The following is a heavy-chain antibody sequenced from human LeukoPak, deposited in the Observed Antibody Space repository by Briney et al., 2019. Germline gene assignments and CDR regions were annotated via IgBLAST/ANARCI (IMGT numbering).Heavy chain of an antibody. D-gene: IGHD3-9*01. CDR1: GGTFSSYA. J-gene: IGHJ4*02. Sequence: GASVKVSCKASGGTFSSYAISWVRQAPGQGLEWMGGIIPIFGTANYAQKFQGRVTITTDESTSTAYMELSSLRSEDTAVYYCASTYDILTGYYIWYYWGQGTLVTVSS. CDR3: ASTYDILTGYYIWYY. CDR2: IIPIFGTA. V-gene: IGHV1-69*05.